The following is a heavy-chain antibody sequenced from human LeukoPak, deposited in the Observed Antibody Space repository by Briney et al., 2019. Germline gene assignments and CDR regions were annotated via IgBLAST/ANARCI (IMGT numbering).Heavy chain of an antibody. CDR2: ISAGNT. Sequence: ASVKVSCKASGYTFTSYGISWVRQAPGQGLEWMGWISAGNTNYAQKFQGRVTMTTDTSTSTAYLELRSLRSDDTAVYYCAREPCPGNCHPYYSDYWGHGTLVTVSS. CDR1: GYTFTSYG. V-gene: IGHV1-18*01. J-gene: IGHJ4*01. CDR3: AREPCPGNCHPYYSDY. D-gene: IGHD4-23*01.